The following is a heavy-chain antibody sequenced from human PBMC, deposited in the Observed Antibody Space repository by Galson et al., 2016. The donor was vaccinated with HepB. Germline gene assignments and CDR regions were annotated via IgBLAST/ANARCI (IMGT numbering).Heavy chain of an antibody. Sequence: SLRLSCAASGFSFSSFSMNWVRQAPGKGLEWVSYIRSSSTSVYYADSVKGRFTISRDNAKNSLYLQMNSLRDEDTAVYYCARDDSLQYWGQGTLDTVSS. CDR3: ARDDSLQY. D-gene: IGHD2-21*02. V-gene: IGHV3-48*02. CDR1: GFSFSSFS. J-gene: IGHJ1*01. CDR2: IRSSSTSV.